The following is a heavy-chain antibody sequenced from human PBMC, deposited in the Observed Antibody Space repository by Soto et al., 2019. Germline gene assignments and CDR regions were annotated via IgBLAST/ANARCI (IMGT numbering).Heavy chain of an antibody. CDR3: AKRYSNEWEAGMDV. CDR2: IGGNGGDK. J-gene: IGHJ6*02. CDR1: GFTFGHFH. V-gene: IGHV3-23*04. D-gene: IGHD4-4*01. Sequence: QLVESGGGLVQPGGSLRLSCAASGFTFGHFHMNWIRQAPGKGLKWVSTIGGNGGDKHYADSVRGPVTISRDNTKNTLQLEMHGLRDEDTAIYYFAKRYSNEWEAGMDVWVHGNTVTVSS.